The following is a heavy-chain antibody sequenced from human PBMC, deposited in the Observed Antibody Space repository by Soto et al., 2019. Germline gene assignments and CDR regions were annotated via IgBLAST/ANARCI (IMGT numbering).Heavy chain of an antibody. CDR1: GFTSSSYS. D-gene: IGHD3-22*01. V-gene: IGHV3-21*01. J-gene: IGHJ5*02. Sequence: PGGSLRLSCAASGFTSSSYSMNWVRQAPGKGLEWVSSISSSSSYIYYADSVKGRFTISRDNAKNSLYLQMNSLRAEDTAVYYCARWAPNYYDSSGSVFDPWGQGTLVTVSS. CDR3: ARWAPNYYDSSGSVFDP. CDR2: ISSSSSYI.